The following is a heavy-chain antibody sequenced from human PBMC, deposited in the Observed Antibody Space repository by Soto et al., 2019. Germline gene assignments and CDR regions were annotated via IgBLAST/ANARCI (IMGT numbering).Heavy chain of an antibody. CDR1: AFTFSSYP. CDR2: ISYDGNNK. Sequence: QVQLVESGGGVVQPGRSLRLSYAASAFTFSSYPMHWVRQAPGKGLEWVAVISYDGNNKYYADSVKGRFTISRDNSKNTLYLQMISLRAEDTAVYYCARQYSSVFDYWGQGTLVTVSS. D-gene: IGHD6-19*01. CDR3: ARQYSSVFDY. J-gene: IGHJ4*02. V-gene: IGHV3-30-3*01.